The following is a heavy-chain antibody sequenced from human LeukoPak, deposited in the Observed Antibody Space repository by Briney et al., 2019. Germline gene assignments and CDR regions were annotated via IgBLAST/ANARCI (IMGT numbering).Heavy chain of an antibody. V-gene: IGHV3-11*01. Sequence: PGGALRLSCAAAGVTFSDYYMSWVGQAPGKGLEGGSYISSSGSTIYYADSVKGRLTISRDNAKNSLYLQMNSLRAEDAAVYYCARLDRPGEGGYWGQGTLVTVSS. D-gene: IGHD3-10*01. CDR3: ARLDRPGEGGY. CDR1: GVTFSDYY. J-gene: IGHJ4*02. CDR2: ISSSGSTI.